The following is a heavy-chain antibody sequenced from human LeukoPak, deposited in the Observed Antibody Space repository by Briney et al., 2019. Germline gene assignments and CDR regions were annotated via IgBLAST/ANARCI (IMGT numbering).Heavy chain of an antibody. D-gene: IGHD5-12*01. J-gene: IGHJ4*02. V-gene: IGHV4-61*01. CDR3: AIGYSGYEPFDY. CDR1: GGSVSSGSYY. Sequence: LETLSLTCTVSGGSVSSGSYYWSWIRQPPGKGLEWIGYIYYSGSTNYNPSLKSRVTISVDTSKNQFSLKLSSVTAADTAVYYGAIGYSGYEPFDYWGQGTLVTVSS. CDR2: IYYSGST.